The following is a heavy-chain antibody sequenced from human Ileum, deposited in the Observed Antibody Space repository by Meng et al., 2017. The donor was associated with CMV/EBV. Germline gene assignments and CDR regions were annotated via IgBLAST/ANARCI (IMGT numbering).Heavy chain of an antibody. J-gene: IGHJ4*02. CDR3: ATPITYYPSWRGYPPFDY. D-gene: IGHD3-3*01. Sequence: FNNCGRRWVRQAPGQGLEGRGGIITVDGKTEYAQNFRNRVTITADKSTSTAYMELGSLRSDGTAVYYCATPITYYPSWRGYPPFDYWGQGTLVTVSS. CDR2: IITVDGKT. V-gene: IGHV1-69*06. CDR1: FNNCG.